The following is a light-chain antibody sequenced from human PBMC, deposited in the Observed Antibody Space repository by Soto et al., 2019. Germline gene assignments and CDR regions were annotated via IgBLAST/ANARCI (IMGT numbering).Light chain of an antibody. Sequence: APLSLSPVERATLFCRASQNINNNLAWYQQKPGQAPRLLIYGAYTRATGIPATFSGSGSGTEFTLTISSLQSEDFAVYYCQQYNSWPPLTFGGGTKVDIK. CDR1: QNINNN. J-gene: IGKJ4*01. CDR2: GAY. CDR3: QQYNSWPPLT. V-gene: IGKV3-15*01.